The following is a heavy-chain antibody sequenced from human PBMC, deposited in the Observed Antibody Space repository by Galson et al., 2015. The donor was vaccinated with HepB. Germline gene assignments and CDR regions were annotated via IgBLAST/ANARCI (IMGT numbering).Heavy chain of an antibody. CDR1: GDSVTSNSAV. D-gene: IGHD4-17*01. CDR3: AYGSDV. Sequence: CAISGDSVTSNSAVWNWIRQSPSRGLEWLGRTYFRAKWHTDYEISMKSRININADISQNQFSLQLSSVTSDDTAVYYCAYGSDVWGQGTTVIVSS. CDR2: TYFRAKWHT. V-gene: IGHV6-1*01. J-gene: IGHJ6*02.